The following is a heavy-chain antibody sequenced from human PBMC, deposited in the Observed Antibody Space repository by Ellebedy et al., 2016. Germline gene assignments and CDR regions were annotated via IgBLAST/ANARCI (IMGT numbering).Heavy chain of an antibody. CDR3: AREAGPTYRYDSSGHWSPVYYSYMDV. D-gene: IGHD3-22*01. V-gene: IGHV4-61*02. Sequence: SETLSLXXTVSGASISSGDDYWSWIRQPAGKGLEWIGRMYSSGSTKYNASLKTRASMSLDTSRNQFSLTLSSVTAADTAVYYCAREAGPTYRYDSSGHWSPVYYSYMDVWGKGTTVTVSS. J-gene: IGHJ6*03. CDR2: MYSSGST. CDR1: GASISSGDDY.